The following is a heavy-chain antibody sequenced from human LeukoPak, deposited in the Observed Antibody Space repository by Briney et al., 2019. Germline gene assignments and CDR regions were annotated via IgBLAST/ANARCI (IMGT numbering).Heavy chain of an antibody. CDR3: AREPGYYMDV. J-gene: IGHJ6*03. CDR1: GLTFSIYT. CDR2: ISYDGNNK. D-gene: IGHD7-27*01. V-gene: IGHV3-30-3*01. Sequence: GGSLRLSCAASGLTFSIYTMHWVRQAPGKGLEWVAVISYDGNNKFYADSVKGRFTISRDNSKNTLYLQMNSLRTEDTAVCYCAREPGYYMDVWGKGTTVTVSS.